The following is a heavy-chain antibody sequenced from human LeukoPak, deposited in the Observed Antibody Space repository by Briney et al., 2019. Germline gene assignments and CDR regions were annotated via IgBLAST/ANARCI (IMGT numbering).Heavy chain of an antibody. D-gene: IGHD3-3*01. CDR2: IYYSGST. CDR1: GGSFSGYY. Sequence: SETLSLTCAVYGGSFSGYYWSWIRQPPGKGLEWIGYIYYSGSTNYNPSLKSRVTISVDTSKNQFSLKLSSVTAADTAVYYCARHYDFWSGFPGMDVWGQGTTATVSS. J-gene: IGHJ6*02. V-gene: IGHV4-59*08. CDR3: ARHYDFWSGFPGMDV.